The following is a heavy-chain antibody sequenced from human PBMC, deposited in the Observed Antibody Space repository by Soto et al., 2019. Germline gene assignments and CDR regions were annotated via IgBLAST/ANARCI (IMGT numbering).Heavy chain of an antibody. CDR3: ANSNCSSTSCYRWYFQH. CDR1: GFTFSSYG. Sequence: GGSLRLSCAASGFTFSSYGMHWVRQAPGKGLEWVAVISYDGSNKYYADSVKGRFTISRDNSKNTLYLQMNSLRAEDTAVYYCANSNCSSTSCYRWYFQHWGQGTLVTVSS. J-gene: IGHJ1*01. D-gene: IGHD2-2*01. V-gene: IGHV3-30*18. CDR2: ISYDGSNK.